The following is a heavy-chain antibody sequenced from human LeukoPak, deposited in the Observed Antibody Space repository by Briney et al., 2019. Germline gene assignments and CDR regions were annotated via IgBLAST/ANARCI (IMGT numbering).Heavy chain of an antibody. V-gene: IGHV4-4*07. Sequence: PSETLSLTCTVSGGSISSYYWSWIRQPAGKGLEWIGRIYSSGSTDYDPSLKSRVTMSVDTSKNQFSPMLTSVTAADTAVYYCARDRGSGYYWFDPWGQGTLVTVSS. J-gene: IGHJ5*02. CDR1: GGSISSYY. CDR2: IYSSGST. D-gene: IGHD5-12*01. CDR3: ARDRGSGYYWFDP.